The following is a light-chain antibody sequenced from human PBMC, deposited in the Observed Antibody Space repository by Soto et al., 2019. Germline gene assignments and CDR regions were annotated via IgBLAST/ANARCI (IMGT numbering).Light chain of an antibody. J-gene: IGKJ4*01. CDR3: QQSYR. CDR1: QSIFEY. CDR2: AAS. Sequence: DIQMTQSPSSLSASVGDRVTITCRTSQSIFEYLNWYQQRPGKAPKLLIYAASTLQTGVPSRFSGSGSGTEFTLTISSLQPEDFATYYCQQSYRFGGGTKVEIK. V-gene: IGKV1-39*01.